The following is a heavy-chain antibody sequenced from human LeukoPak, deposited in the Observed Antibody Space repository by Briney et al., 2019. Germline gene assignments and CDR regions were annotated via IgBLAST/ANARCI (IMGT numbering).Heavy chain of an antibody. CDR2: IYYSGNT. J-gene: IGHJ4*02. CDR1: GGSISSYY. Sequence: SETLSLTCTVSGGSISSYYWSWIRQPPGKGLEWIGYIYYSGNTNYNPSLKSRVTISVDTSKNQFSLKLSSATAADTAVYYCARYYCSSTICSHFDYWGQGTLVTVSS. V-gene: IGHV4-59*01. D-gene: IGHD2-2*01. CDR3: ARYYCSSTICSHFDY.